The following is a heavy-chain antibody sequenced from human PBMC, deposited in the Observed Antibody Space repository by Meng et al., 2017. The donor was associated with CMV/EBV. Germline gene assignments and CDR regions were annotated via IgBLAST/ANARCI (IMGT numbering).Heavy chain of an antibody. Sequence: SETLSLTCPVSGGSISSYYWSWIRQPPGKGLEWIGYIYYSVSTNYNPSLKSRVTISVDTSKNQYSLRLSSVTAADTAGYYCARGGGIQLWYYYYGMDVWGQGTTVTVSS. J-gene: IGHJ6*02. CDR3: ARGGGIQLWYYYYGMDV. CDR2: IYYSVST. V-gene: IGHV4-59*01. D-gene: IGHD5-18*01. CDR1: GGSISSYY.